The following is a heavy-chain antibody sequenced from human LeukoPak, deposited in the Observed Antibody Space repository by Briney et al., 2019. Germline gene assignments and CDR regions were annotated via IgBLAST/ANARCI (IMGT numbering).Heavy chain of an antibody. CDR1: GFTFDDYG. CDR2: ININGGST. D-gene: IGHD6-13*01. J-gene: IGHJ4*02. CDR3: AGSEGGAAAGL. Sequence: PGGSLRLSCAASGFTFDDYGISWVRQAPGKGLELVSGININGGSTGYADSVKGRFTISRDNAKNSLYLQMNSLRAEDTALYYCAGSEGGAAAGLWGQGTLVSVSS. V-gene: IGHV3-20*04.